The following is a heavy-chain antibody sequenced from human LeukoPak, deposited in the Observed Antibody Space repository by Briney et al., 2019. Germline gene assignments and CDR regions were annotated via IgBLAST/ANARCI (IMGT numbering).Heavy chain of an antibody. CDR3: ATGITIFGVVTHDAFDI. D-gene: IGHD3-3*01. CDR1: GYTLTELS. CDR2: FDPEDGET. Sequence: ASVKVSCKVSGYTLTELSMHWVRQAPGKGLEWMGGFDPEDGETIYAQKFQGRVTMTEDTSTDTAYMELSSLRSEDTAVYYCATGITIFGVVTHDAFDIWGQGTMVTVSS. V-gene: IGHV1-24*01. J-gene: IGHJ3*02.